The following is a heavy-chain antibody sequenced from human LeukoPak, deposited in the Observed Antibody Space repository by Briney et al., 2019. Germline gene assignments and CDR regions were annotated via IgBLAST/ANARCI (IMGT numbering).Heavy chain of an antibody. CDR2: IYYSGST. Sequence: SETLSLTCTVSGGSISSSSYYWGWIRQPPGKGLEWIGSIYYSGSTYYNPSLKSRVTIPVDTSKNQFSLKLSSVTAADTAVYYCARDSGSGSYYFDDAFDIWGQGTMVTVSS. CDR1: GGSISSSSYY. J-gene: IGHJ3*02. CDR3: ARDSGSGSYYFDDAFDI. V-gene: IGHV4-39*02. D-gene: IGHD1-26*01.